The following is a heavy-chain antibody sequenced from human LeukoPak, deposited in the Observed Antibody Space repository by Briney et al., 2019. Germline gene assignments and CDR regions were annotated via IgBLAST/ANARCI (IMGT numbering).Heavy chain of an antibody. CDR1: GGSISSSNW. V-gene: IGHV4-4*02. J-gene: IGHJ4*02. CDR3: ARTPGYSGSYFDY. Sequence: SETLSLTCAVSGGSISSSNWWSWVRQPPGKGLEWIGEIYHSGSTNYNPSLKSRVTISVDKSKNQFSLKLSSVTAADTTVYYCARTPGYSGSYFDYWGQGTLVTVSS. D-gene: IGHD5-12*01. CDR2: IYHSGST.